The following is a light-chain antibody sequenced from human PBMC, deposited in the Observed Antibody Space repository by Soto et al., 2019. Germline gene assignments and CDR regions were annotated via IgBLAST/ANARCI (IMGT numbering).Light chain of an antibody. CDR3: CSYAGSYIFYV. Sequence: QSVLTQPRSVSGSPGQSVTISCTGTSNDVGTYNYVSWYQQHPGKAPKVMIYDVSKRPSGVPDRFSGSKSGNTASLTISGLQAEDEADYYCCSYAGSYIFYVFGTGTKVTVL. CDR1: SNDVGTYNY. V-gene: IGLV2-11*01. CDR2: DVS. J-gene: IGLJ1*01.